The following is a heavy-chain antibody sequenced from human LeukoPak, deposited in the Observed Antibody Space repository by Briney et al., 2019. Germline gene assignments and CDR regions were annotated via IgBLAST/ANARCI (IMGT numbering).Heavy chain of an antibody. CDR2: TRNKANSYTT. D-gene: IGHD3-10*01. CDR3: ARVGVRGVISLRTLGAFDI. CDR1: GFTFSDHY. V-gene: IGHV3-72*01. J-gene: IGHJ3*02. Sequence: QTGGSLRLSCAASGFTFSDHYMDWVRQAPGKGLEWVGRTRNKANSYTTEYAASVKGRFTISRDDSKDSLYLQMNSLKTEDTAVYYCARVGVRGVISLRTLGAFDIWGQGTMVTVSS.